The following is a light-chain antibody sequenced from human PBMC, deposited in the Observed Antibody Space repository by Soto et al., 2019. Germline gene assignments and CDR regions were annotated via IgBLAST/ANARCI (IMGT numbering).Light chain of an antibody. V-gene: IGKV1-5*01. Sequence: DIQMTQSPSTLSASVGDRVTITCRASQSISSWLAWYRQKPGKAPKLLIYDASSLESGVPSRFSGSGAGTEFTLTISSLQPDDFATYYCQQYNSYSPYTFGQGTNLEIK. CDR1: QSISSW. CDR3: QQYNSYSPYT. CDR2: DAS. J-gene: IGKJ2*01.